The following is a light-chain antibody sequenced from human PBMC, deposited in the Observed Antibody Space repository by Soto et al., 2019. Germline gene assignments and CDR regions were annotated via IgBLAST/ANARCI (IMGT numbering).Light chain of an antibody. CDR2: AAS. Sequence: DIQTTQSPSSLSASVGDRVTITCRASEAIDSYLNWYQQKPGKAPKLLIYAASSLQRGVTSRFSGSGYGTDFTLTISSLQPEDFATYYCQQSYSNPWTFGQGTKVEIK. J-gene: IGKJ1*01. CDR1: EAIDSY. V-gene: IGKV1-39*01. CDR3: QQSYSNPWT.